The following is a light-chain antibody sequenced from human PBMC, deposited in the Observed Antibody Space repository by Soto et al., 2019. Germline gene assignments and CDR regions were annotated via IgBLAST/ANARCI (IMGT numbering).Light chain of an antibody. V-gene: IGKV3-20*01. CDR2: GAS. CDR3: QQYGSSPPYT. CDR1: QSVSSSY. Sequence: EIVLTQSPGTLSLSPGERATLSCRASQSVSSSYLAWYQQKPGQAPRLLIYGASSRSTGIPDRFSGSGSGTDFTLTNSRLEPEDFAVDYCQQYGSSPPYTFGQGTKLEIK. J-gene: IGKJ2*01.